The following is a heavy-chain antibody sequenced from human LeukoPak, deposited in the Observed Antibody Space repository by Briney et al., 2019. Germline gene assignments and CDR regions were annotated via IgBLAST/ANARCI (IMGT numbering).Heavy chain of an antibody. CDR3: AKDQLIYGDYPYYFDY. V-gene: IGHV3-30*02. CDR1: GFTFSSYG. D-gene: IGHD4-17*01. Sequence: GGSLRLSCAASGFTFSSYGMHWVRQAPGKGLEWVAFIRYDGSNKYYADSVKGRFTISRDNSKNTLYLQMNSLRAEDTAVYYCAKDQLIYGDYPYYFDYWGQGTLVTVSS. CDR2: IRYDGSNK. J-gene: IGHJ4*02.